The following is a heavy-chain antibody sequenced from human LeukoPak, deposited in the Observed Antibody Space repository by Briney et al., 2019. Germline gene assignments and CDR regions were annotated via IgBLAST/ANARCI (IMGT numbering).Heavy chain of an antibody. D-gene: IGHD2-15*01. CDR2: IYYSGST. Sequence: SETLPLTCTVSGGSISSGGYYWSWIRQHPGKGLEWIGYIYYSGSTYYNPSLKSRVTISVDTSKNQFSLKLSSVTAADTAVYYCARTYCSGGSCYRDPYYYGMDVWGQGTTVTVSS. J-gene: IGHJ6*02. CDR3: ARTYCSGGSCYRDPYYYGMDV. CDR1: GGSISSGGYY. V-gene: IGHV4-31*03.